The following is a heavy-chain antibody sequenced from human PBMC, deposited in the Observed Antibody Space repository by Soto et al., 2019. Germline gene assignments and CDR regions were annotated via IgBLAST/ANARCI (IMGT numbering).Heavy chain of an antibody. D-gene: IGHD6-6*01. J-gene: IGHJ4*02. CDR2: MNPNSGNT. CDR3: AREIAARPGRAAAAHFDY. Sequence: ASVKVSCKASGYTFTSYDINWVRQATGQGLEWMGWMNPNSGNTGYAQKFQGRVTMTRNTSISTAYMELSSLRSEDTAVYYCAREIAARPGRAAAAHFDYWGQGTLVTVSS. V-gene: IGHV1-8*01. CDR1: GYTFTSYD.